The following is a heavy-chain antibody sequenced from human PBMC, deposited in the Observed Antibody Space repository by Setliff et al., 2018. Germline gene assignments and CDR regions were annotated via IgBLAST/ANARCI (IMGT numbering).Heavy chain of an antibody. CDR2: INPNSGGT. J-gene: IGHJ5*02. V-gene: IGHV1-2*02. CDR1: GYTFISYG. Sequence: GGSVKVSCKTSGYTFISYGISWVRQAPGQGLEWMGWINPNSGGTHYAQKFQGRVTMTRDTANSTVYMDLSSLTSDDTAIYYCARGGGSYRAGNSRPTYWFDPWGQGTLVTVSS. CDR3: ARGGGSYRAGNSRPTYWFDP. D-gene: IGHD2-21*01.